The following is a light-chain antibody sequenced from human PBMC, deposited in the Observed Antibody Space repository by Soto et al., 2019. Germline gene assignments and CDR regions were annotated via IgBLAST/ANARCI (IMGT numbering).Light chain of an antibody. V-gene: IGKV3D-20*01. J-gene: IGKJ5*01. CDR1: QSLSSNF. CDR3: PQYGSSPRT. Sequence: EIVFTQAPAILSLSQGERATLSCGATQSLSSNFLAWYQQKPGQPPRLLIYDSSTRETGFQDRFSGSGAGTDCTRTITRLEPEDVTVDFCPQYGSSPRTFGQGTRLEI. CDR2: DSS.